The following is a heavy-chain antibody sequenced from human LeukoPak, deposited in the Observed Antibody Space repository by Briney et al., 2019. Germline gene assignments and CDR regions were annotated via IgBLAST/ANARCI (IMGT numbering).Heavy chain of an antibody. Sequence: GGSLRLSCAAPGVTLSNYAMSWVRQAPGKGLEWVSGISGSGGSTYYPDSVRGRFTISRDNSKNTVYLQMNSLRAEDTAVYYWAKMVRPFYTISYYFDYWGQGTLVTVSS. D-gene: IGHD2-8*01. CDR2: ISGSGGST. CDR1: GVTLSNYA. CDR3: AKMVRPFYTISYYFDY. V-gene: IGHV3-23*01. J-gene: IGHJ4*02.